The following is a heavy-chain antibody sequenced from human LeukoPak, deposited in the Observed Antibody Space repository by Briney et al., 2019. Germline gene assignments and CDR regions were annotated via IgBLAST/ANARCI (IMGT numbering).Heavy chain of an antibody. CDR1: GFIFSSYS. J-gene: IGHJ4*02. D-gene: IGHD1-26*01. V-gene: IGHV3-30*18. CDR3: AKEIPSDDAFDY. CDR2: ISYDGSNK. Sequence: PGGSLRLSCAASGFIFSSYSMNWVRQAPGKGLEWVAVISYDGSNKYYADSVKGRFTISRDNSKNTLYLQMNSLRAEDTAVYYCAKEIPSDDAFDYWGQGTLVTVSS.